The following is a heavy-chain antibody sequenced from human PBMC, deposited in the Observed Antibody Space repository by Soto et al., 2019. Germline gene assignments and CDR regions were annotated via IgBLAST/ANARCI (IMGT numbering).Heavy chain of an antibody. CDR2: VYYRGRS. Sequence: SETLCVRYSVADGSSTDSSYYWGWIRQSPGKGLEWIGSVYYRGRSYSKSSVKSRVTISVDTSKNRFSLSLNSVTASDTAVYFCVSQRTTVPTQAYFDYWGPRALVTVSS. D-gene: IGHD4-17*01. CDR3: VSQRTTVPTQAYFDY. CDR1: DGSSTDSSYY. J-gene: IGHJ4*02. V-gene: IGHV4-39*01.